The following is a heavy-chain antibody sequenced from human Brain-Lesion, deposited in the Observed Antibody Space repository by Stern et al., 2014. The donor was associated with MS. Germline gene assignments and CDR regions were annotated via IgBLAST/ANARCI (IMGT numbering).Heavy chain of an antibody. J-gene: IGHJ4*02. Sequence: QLQLQESGPGLVKPSETLSLTCSVSGGSISRSTYYWGWIRQPPGKGLEWIGSIYYSGTTYYNPSLKSRVTIHPPTNQFSLRLTSVTAADTAVYYCARHDGWLPHYWSQGTLVTVSS. CDR1: GGSISRSTYY. D-gene: IGHD5-12*01. CDR2: IYYSGTT. CDR3: ARHDGWLPHY. V-gene: IGHV4-39*01.